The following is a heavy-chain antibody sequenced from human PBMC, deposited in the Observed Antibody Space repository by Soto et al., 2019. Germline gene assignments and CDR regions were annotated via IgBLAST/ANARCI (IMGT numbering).Heavy chain of an antibody. CDR3: ARETESYNWSDGRMDV. D-gene: IGHD1-20*01. CDR1: GFTFSSYT. J-gene: IGHJ6*02. CDR2: ISSSTTYI. V-gene: IGHV3-21*01. Sequence: EVQLVESGGGLVKPGGSLRLSCAASGFTFSSYTMNWVRQAPGKGLEWVSSISSSTTYIYYADSVTGRFTISRDNAKNSLYMQMNSLGAGDTAVYYWARETESYNWSDGRMDVWGQGTTVTVSS.